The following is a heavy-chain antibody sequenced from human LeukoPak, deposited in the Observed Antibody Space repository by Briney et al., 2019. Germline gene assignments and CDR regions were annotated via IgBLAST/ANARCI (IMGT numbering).Heavy chain of an antibody. V-gene: IGHV3-72*01. CDR1: GFSFNDHY. Sequence: GGSLRLSCVVSGFSFNDHYLDWVRQAPRRGLEWVGRSRIKADGYITQYAASVKDRFTISRDESKDSLLLQMNSLKTEDTAIYYCVRGLNSFDLWGQGTPVTVSS. J-gene: IGHJ4*02. CDR2: SRIKADGYIT. CDR3: VRGLNSFDL.